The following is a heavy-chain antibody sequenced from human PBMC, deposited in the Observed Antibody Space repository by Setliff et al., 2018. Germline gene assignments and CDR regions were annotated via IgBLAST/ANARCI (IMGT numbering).Heavy chain of an antibody. V-gene: IGHV3-33*01. CDR3: ARLRAPGSHGLDP. Sequence: GESLKISCAASGFSFSTYAMHWVRQAPGKGLEWVALIWYDGSNIHYVDSVKGRFTISRDNAKTSLYLQMNSLRADDTAVYYCARLRAPGSHGLDPWGQGTLVTVSS. CDR1: GFSFSTYA. CDR2: IWYDGSNI. J-gene: IGHJ5*02. D-gene: IGHD3-10*01.